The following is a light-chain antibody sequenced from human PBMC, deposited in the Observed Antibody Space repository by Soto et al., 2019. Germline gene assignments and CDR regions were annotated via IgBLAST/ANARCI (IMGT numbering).Light chain of an antibody. CDR2: GNS. J-gene: IGLJ1*01. CDR3: QSYDSSLGGSV. V-gene: IGLV1-40*01. Sequence: QAVVTQPPSVSGAPGQRVTISCTGSSSNIGARYDVHWYQQLPGAAPRLIIYGNSNRPSGVPERISGSNSGTSASLAITGLQAEDEADYYCQSYDSSLGGSVFGTGTKVTVL. CDR1: SSNIGARYD.